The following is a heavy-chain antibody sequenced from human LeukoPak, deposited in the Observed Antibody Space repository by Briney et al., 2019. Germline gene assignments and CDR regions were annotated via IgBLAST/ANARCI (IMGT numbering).Heavy chain of an antibody. Sequence: SETLSLTCTVSGYSISSGYYWGWIRQPPGKGLEWIGSIYHSGSIYYNPSLKSRVTISVDTSKNQFSLKLSSVTAADTAVYYCARVGGLWLSPDYWGQGTLVTVSS. D-gene: IGHD5-18*01. CDR3: ARVGGLWLSPDY. CDR1: GYSISSGYY. V-gene: IGHV4-38-2*02. J-gene: IGHJ4*02. CDR2: IYHSGSI.